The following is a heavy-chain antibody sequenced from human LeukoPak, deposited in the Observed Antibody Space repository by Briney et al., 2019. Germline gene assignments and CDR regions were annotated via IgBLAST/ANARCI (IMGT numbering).Heavy chain of an antibody. CDR3: AREGPAASTSFYYFMDV. J-gene: IGHJ6*03. CDR2: MYTSGAT. Sequence: SETLSLACTVSGGPISGYYWSWIRQPAGKGLEWIGRMYTSGATNYNPSLKSRTTMSVDTSKNQLSLRLSSVTAADRAVYYCAREGPAASTSFYYFMDVWGKGTTVTVSS. CDR1: GGPISGYY. D-gene: IGHD2-2*01. V-gene: IGHV4-4*07.